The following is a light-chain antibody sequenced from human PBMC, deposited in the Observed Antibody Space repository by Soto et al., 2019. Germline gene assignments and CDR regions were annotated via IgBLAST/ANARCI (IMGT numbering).Light chain of an antibody. Sequence: IVMTQSPDSLAVSLGERATINCKSSQSILSASNSKSFLAWHQQKPGQPPKLLIYWASTRESGVPERFSGSGSGTDFTLTISSLQAEDVAVYYCRQYYSTPITFGQGTRLEIK. V-gene: IGKV4-1*01. CDR3: RQYYSTPIT. J-gene: IGKJ5*01. CDR2: WAS. CDR1: QSILSASNSKSF.